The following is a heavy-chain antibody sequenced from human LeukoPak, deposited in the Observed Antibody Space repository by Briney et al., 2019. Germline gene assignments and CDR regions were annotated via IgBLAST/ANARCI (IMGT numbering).Heavy chain of an antibody. CDR1: GFTFSSYA. V-gene: IGHV3-23*01. Sequence: GGSLRLSCAASGFTFSSYAMSWVRQAPGKGLEWVSAISSTGGRTYYADSVKGRFTISRDNSRNTVYLQMNSLRAEDTAVYYCAWGAAAAGTAYWGQGTLVTVSS. CDR3: AWGAAAAGTAY. CDR2: ISSTGGRT. D-gene: IGHD6-13*01. J-gene: IGHJ4*02.